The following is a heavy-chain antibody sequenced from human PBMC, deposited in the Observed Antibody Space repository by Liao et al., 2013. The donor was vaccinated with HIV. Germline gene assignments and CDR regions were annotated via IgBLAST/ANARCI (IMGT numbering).Heavy chain of an antibody. CDR1: GGSLSGYI. V-gene: IGHV4-34*01. D-gene: IGHD3-16*02. CDR2: VNYSGMT. Sequence: QVRLQQWGAGLLKPSETLSLTCAVYGGSLSGYIWSWVRQSPGTGLEWIGEVNYSGMTNYNPSLKKRVAISMDTSKNQFSLRLTSVTAADTALYYCARPLRLGELSPLDYWGQGTLVTVSS. CDR3: ARPLRLGELSPLDY. J-gene: IGHJ4*02.